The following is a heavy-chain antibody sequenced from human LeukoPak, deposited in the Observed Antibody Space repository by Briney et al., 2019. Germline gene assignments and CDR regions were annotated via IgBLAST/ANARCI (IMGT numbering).Heavy chain of an antibody. Sequence: PGGSLRLSCAASGFSISSYWMSWVRQAPGKGLEWVANIKQDGSEKYYVDSVKGRFTISRDNAKNSLYLQMNSLRAEDTALYYCARTKLNILRFLEWYLFDYWGQGTLVTVSS. CDR3: ARTKLNILRFLEWYLFDY. V-gene: IGHV3-7*03. D-gene: IGHD3-3*01. CDR1: GFSISSYW. CDR2: IKQDGSEK. J-gene: IGHJ4*02.